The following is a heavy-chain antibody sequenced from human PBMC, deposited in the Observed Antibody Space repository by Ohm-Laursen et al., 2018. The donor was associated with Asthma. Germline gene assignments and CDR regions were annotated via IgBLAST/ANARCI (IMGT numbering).Heavy chain of an antibody. CDR2: TYHSGST. CDR1: RGSITSGGYS. Sequence: TLSLTCTVSRGSITSGGYSLGWGRPPPGKGPGWVGHTYHSGSTYYNPSLKSRVAISVDRSKNQFSLTLSSVTASDTAIYYCARVSSSWFDFWGQGTLVTVSS. CDR3: ARVSSSWFDF. J-gene: IGHJ4*02. V-gene: IGHV4-30-2*01. D-gene: IGHD6-13*01.